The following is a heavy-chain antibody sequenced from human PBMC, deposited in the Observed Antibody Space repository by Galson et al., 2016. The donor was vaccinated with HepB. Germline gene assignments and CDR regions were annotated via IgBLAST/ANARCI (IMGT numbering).Heavy chain of an antibody. CDR2: IYYSGST. V-gene: IGHV4-59*11. D-gene: IGHD4-11*01. J-gene: IGHJ6*02. CDR3: AREGPDSSNSYYFPMDI. Sequence: SETLSLTCTVSGGSLSSHYWSWIRQPPGKGLEWIGCIYYSGSTFYNPSLRSRVTISVDTSDNQFSLRVNSVTAADTAVYYCAREGPDSSNSYYFPMDIWGQGTTVTVSS. CDR1: GGSLSSHY.